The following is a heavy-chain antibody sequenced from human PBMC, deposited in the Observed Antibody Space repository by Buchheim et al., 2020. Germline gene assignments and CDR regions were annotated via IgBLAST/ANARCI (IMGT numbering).Heavy chain of an antibody. Sequence: QVQLVESGGGVVQPGRSLRLSCAASGFNFSSYGMHWVRQAPGKGLEWVAVISYDGSNKYYADSVKGRFTISRDNSQNTLYLQMNSLRAEDTAVYYCARNCDYYYVMDVWGQGTT. CDR1: GFNFSSYG. CDR3: ARNCDYYYVMDV. D-gene: IGHD2-21*01. J-gene: IGHJ6*01. V-gene: IGHV3-30*03. CDR2: ISYDGSNK.